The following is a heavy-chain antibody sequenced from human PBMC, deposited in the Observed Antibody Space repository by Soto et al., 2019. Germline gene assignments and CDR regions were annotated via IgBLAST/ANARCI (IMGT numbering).Heavy chain of an antibody. CDR2: IWYEGANE. CDR3: AKDVGNSWSYYFDF. D-gene: IGHD6-13*01. J-gene: IGHJ4*02. CDR1: GFTFSSYG. Sequence: QVQLVKAGGGVVQPGTSLRLSCATFGFTFSSYGMYCVRQAPGKGLEWVAVIWYEGANEYYADSVKSRFTISRDNSKNTVYLQMNSLRAEDTAIYYCAKDVGNSWSYYFDFGGQGTRVAVSS. V-gene: IGHV3-33*06.